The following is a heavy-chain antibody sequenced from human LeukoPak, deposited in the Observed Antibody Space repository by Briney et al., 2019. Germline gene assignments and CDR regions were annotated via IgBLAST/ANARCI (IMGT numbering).Heavy chain of an antibody. CDR3: ASSYYYDSRYAFDI. CDR2: IYYGGST. J-gene: IGHJ3*02. V-gene: IGHV4-39*01. CDR1: GGSISSSSYY. D-gene: IGHD3-22*01. Sequence: SETLSLTCTVSGGSISSSSYYWGWIRQPPGKGLEWIGSIYYGGSTYYNPSLKSRVTISVDTSKNQFSLKLTSVTAADTAVYYCASSYYYDSRYAFDIWGQGTMVTVSS.